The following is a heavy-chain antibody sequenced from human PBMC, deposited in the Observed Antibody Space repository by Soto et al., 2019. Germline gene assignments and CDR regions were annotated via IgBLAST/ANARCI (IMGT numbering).Heavy chain of an antibody. CDR1: GFTFSSYW. Sequence: EVQLVESGGGLVQPGGSLRLSCAASGFTFSSYWMSWVRQAPGKGLEWVANIKQDGSEKYYVDSVKGRFTISRDNAKNSLYLQMNSLRAEDTAVYYCARDPEGIAAARAYWGQGTLVTVSS. J-gene: IGHJ4*02. CDR3: ARDPEGIAAARAY. CDR2: IKQDGSEK. V-gene: IGHV3-7*01. D-gene: IGHD6-13*01.